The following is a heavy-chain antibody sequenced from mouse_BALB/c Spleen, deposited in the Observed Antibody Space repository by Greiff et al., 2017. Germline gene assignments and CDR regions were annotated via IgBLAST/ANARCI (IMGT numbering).Heavy chain of an antibody. CDR2: IWSGGST. Sequence: VHLVESGPGLVQPSQSLSITCTVSGFSLTSYGVHWVRQSPGKGLEWLGVIWSGGSTDYNAAFISRLSISKDNSKSQVFFKMNSLQANDTAIYYCARNTYYGNYRYFDVGGAGTTVTVSS. V-gene: IGHV2-2*02. CDR3: ARNTYYGNYRYFDV. J-gene: IGHJ1*01. D-gene: IGHD2-10*01. CDR1: GFSLTSYG.